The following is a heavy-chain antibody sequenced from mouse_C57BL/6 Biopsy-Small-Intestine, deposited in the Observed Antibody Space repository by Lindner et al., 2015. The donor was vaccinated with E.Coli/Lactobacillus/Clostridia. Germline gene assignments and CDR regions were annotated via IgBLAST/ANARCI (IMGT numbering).Heavy chain of an antibody. CDR2: INTYNGNA. D-gene: IGHD1-2*01. J-gene: IGHJ4*01. Sequence: SVKVSCKASGYTFTTYGIVWVRQAPGQGLEWVGWINTYNGNANYAQKLQGRVIMTRDTSTSTAYMELRSLRSEDTAMYYCAREGPGYTGYVFEYWGQGTLVTVSS. CDR3: AREGPGYTGYVFEY. V-gene: IGHV1-53*01. CDR1: GYTFTTYG.